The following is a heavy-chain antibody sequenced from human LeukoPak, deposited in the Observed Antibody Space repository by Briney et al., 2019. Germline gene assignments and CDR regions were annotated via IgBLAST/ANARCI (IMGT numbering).Heavy chain of an antibody. CDR3: ARVGSTAEAGTPDY. CDR2: INLTGSQP. Sequence: PGWSLRLSCAASGFTFSDYYMSWIRQAPGKGLEWLSYINLTGSQPPKADSVKGRFTVSRDNAKNSLSLELSSLRVDDTAIYYCARVGSTAEAGTPDYWGQGTLVTVSS. J-gene: IGHJ4*02. CDR1: GFTFSDYY. D-gene: IGHD6-13*01. V-gene: IGHV3-11*06.